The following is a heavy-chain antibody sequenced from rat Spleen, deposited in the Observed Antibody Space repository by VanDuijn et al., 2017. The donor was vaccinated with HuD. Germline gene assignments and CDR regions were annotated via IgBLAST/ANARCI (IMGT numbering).Heavy chain of an antibody. CDR1: GFTFSSYD. V-gene: IGHV5-25*01. CDR2: ISPSGRNT. J-gene: IGHJ2*01. CDR3: ARRHYGYTDYFDY. D-gene: IGHD1-9*01. Sequence: EVQLVESGGGLVQPGRSLKLSCAASGFTFSSYDMAWVRQAPTKGLEWVASISPSGRNTYYRDSVKGRFTISRANAKSTLNLQMDSLRSEDTATYYCARRHYGYTDYFDYWGQGVMVTVSS.